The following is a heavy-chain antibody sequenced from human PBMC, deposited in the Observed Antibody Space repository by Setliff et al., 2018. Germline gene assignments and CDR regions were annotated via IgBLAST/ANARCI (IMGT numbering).Heavy chain of an antibody. D-gene: IGHD3-3*01. V-gene: IGHV4-39*01. J-gene: IGHJ4*02. Sequence: KPSETLSLTCTVSGGPINSDRYYWGWIRQPPGKGLEWIGSMYSSGSTYYNPSLKSRVTISVDTSQNQFSLKLSSVTAADTAAYYCASHPRVTIFGVVAFDYWGQGILVNVSS. CDR1: GGPINSDRYY. CDR2: MYSSGST. CDR3: ASHPRVTIFGVVAFDY.